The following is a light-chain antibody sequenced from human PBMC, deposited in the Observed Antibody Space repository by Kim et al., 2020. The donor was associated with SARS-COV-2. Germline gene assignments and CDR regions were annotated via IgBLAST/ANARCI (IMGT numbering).Light chain of an antibody. Sequence: VALGQTVRITCQGDSLRSYYATWYQQKPGQAPIVVIYGKNNRTSGIPDRFSGSSSGNTASLTITGTQAGDEADYYCNSRDSNDNVLFGGGTQLTVL. CDR2: GKN. CDR3: NSRDSNDNVL. J-gene: IGLJ2*01. V-gene: IGLV3-19*01. CDR1: SLRSYY.